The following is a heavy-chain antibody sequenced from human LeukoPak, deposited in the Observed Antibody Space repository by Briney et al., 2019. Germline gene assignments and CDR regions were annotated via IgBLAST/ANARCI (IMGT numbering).Heavy chain of an antibody. CDR3: ARATGMAVLSDS. Sequence: SVKVSCKASGGTFSSYAISWVRQAPGQGLEWMGRIIPILGIANYAQKFQGRVTITADKSTSTAYMELSSLRSEDTAVYYCARATGMAVLSDSWGQGTLVTVSS. CDR1: GGTFSSYA. D-gene: IGHD6-19*01. J-gene: IGHJ4*02. V-gene: IGHV1-69*04. CDR2: IIPILGIA.